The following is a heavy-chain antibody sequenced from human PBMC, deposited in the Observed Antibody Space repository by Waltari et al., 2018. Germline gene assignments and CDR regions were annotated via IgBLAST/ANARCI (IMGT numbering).Heavy chain of an antibody. V-gene: IGHV1-69*08. CDR3: AREAGLQQPADY. CDR1: GGTFSSYA. Sequence: QVQLVQSGAEVKKPGSSVKVSCKASGGTFSSYAISWVRQAPGQGLEWMGRVIPIFGTANDALKFQGRFTITADKSTSTAYMELSILRSEDTAVYYCAREAGLQQPADYWGQGTLVTVSS. D-gene: IGHD4-4*01. CDR2: VIPIFGTA. J-gene: IGHJ4*02.